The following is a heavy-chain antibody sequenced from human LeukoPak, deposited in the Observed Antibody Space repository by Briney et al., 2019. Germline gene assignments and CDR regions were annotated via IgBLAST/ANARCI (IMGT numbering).Heavy chain of an antibody. V-gene: IGHV3-23*01. J-gene: IGHJ6*03. CDR1: GFTFSSYA. D-gene: IGHD2-15*01. Sequence: PGESLKISCAASGFTFSSYAMSWVRQAPGKGLEWVSAISGSGGSTYYADSVKGRFTISRDNSKNTLYLQMNSLRAEDTAVYYCAKSGDYYYYYYMDVWGKGTTVTVSS. CDR3: AKSGDYYYYYYMDV. CDR2: ISGSGGST.